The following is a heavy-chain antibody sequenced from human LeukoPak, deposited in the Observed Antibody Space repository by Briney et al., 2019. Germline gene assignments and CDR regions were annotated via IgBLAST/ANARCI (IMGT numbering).Heavy chain of an antibody. J-gene: IGHJ6*02. CDR3: ALGMYYDFMDV. V-gene: IGHV4-31*03. CDR2: IYYSGST. D-gene: IGHD3/OR15-3a*01. CDR1: GGSISSGGYY. Sequence: PSETLSLACTVSGGSISSGGYYWSWIRQHPGKGLEWIGYIYYSGSTYYNPSLKSRVTISVDTSKNQFSLKLSSVTAADTAVYYCALGMYYDFMDVWGQGTTVTVSS.